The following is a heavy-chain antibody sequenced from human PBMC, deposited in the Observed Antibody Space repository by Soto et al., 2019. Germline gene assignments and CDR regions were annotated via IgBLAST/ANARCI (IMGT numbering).Heavy chain of an antibody. D-gene: IGHD3-16*01. CDR1: GFTFSSHG. CDR2: IWYDGSNK. Sequence: GGSLRLSCTASGFTFSSHGMHWVRQAPDKGLEWVAVIWYDGSNKYYADSVKGRFTISRDNSNNMLYLEMNSLRVEDTAVYYCARWGNWKVADNWGQGTLVTVSS. CDR3: ARWGNWKVADN. V-gene: IGHV3-33*01. J-gene: IGHJ4*02.